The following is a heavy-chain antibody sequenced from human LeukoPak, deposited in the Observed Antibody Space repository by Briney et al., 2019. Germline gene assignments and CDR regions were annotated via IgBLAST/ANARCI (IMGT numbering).Heavy chain of an antibody. J-gene: IGHJ4*02. D-gene: IGHD6-13*01. V-gene: IGHV4-59*01. Sequence: KPSETLSLTCTVSGGSMSSYYWSWIRQPPGKGLEWIGYIYYSGSTNYNPSLKSRVTISVDTSKNQFSLKLSSVTAADTAVYYCARGAAAGSFDYWGQGTLVTVSS. CDR3: ARGAAAGSFDY. CDR1: GGSMSSYY. CDR2: IYYSGST.